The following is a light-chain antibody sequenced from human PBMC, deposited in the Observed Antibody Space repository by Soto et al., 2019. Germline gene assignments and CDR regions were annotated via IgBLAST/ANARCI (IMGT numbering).Light chain of an antibody. V-gene: IGKV3-11*01. Sequence: ENVFTQNPTTQSFSPGLKDTHSPRASQSISNHLAWYQQKPGQAPRLLISDASKRATGIPARFSGSGSGTDFTLTISSLEPEDFAIYYCHQRNDWPLTFGGGTKVDIK. J-gene: IGKJ4*01. CDR2: DAS. CDR3: HQRNDWPLT. CDR1: QSISNH.